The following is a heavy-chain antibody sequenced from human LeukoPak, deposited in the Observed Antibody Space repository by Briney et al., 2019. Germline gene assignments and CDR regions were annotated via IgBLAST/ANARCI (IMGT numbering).Heavy chain of an antibody. CDR2: IRSKAYGGTT. CDR1: GFTFVDYA. D-gene: IGHD6-13*01. J-gene: IGHJ6*03. V-gene: IGHV3-49*04. Sequence: GRSLRLSCTASGFTFVDYAVSWVRQAPGKGLEWVGFIRSKAYGGTTEYAASVKGRFTISRDDSKSIAHLQMNSLKTEDTAVYYCTRDGGYSSSWYNPYYYYYYMDVWGKGTTVTVSS. CDR3: TRDGGYSSSWYNPYYYYYYMDV.